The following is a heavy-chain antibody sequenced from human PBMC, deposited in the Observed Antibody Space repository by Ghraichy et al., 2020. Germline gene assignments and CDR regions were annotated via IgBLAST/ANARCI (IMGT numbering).Heavy chain of an antibody. CDR3: ARAVSGWYGWYFDL. CDR2: INHSGST. V-gene: IGHV4-34*01. J-gene: IGHJ2*01. CDR1: GGSFSGYY. D-gene: IGHD6-19*01. Sequence: SETLSLTCAVYGGSFSGYYWSWIRQPPGKGLEWIGEINHSGSTNYNPSLKSRVTISVDTSKNQFSLKLSSVTAADTAVYYCARAVSGWYGWYFDLWGRGTLVTVSS.